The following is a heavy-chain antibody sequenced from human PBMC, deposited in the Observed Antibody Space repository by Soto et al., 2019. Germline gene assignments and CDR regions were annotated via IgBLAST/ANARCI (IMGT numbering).Heavy chain of an antibody. V-gene: IGHV3-66*01. J-gene: IGHJ6*03. CDR3: ATDSGYDSLDYYYYYMDV. D-gene: IGHD5-12*01. Sequence: EVQLVESGGGLVQPGGSLRLSCAASGFTVSSNYMSWVRQAPGKGLEWVSVIYSGGSTYYADSVKGRFTISIDNSKNTLYLQMNSLRAEDTAVYYCATDSGYDSLDYYYYYMDVWGKGTTVTVSS. CDR2: IYSGGST. CDR1: GFTVSSNY.